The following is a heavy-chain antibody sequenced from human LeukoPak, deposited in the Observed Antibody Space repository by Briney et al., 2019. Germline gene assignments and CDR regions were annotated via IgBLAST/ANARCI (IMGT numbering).Heavy chain of an antibody. V-gene: IGHV4-59*01. D-gene: IGHD4-17*01. CDR1: GGSISTYY. Sequence: PSETLSLTCTVSGGSISTYYWSWIRQPPGKGLEWIGYIYYSGSTNYNPSLKSRVTISVDTSKKQFSLKLSSVTAADTAVYYCARVDYGEGVVGWFYDYWGQGTLVTVSS. CDR3: ARVDYGEGVVGWFYDY. CDR2: IYYSGST. J-gene: IGHJ4*02.